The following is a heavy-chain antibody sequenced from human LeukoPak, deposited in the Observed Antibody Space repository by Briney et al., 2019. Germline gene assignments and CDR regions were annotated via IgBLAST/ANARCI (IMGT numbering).Heavy chain of an antibody. CDR1: GYTFTGYY. CDR3: ARGTTTFPNVFDI. J-gene: IGHJ3*02. V-gene: IGHV1-2*02. Sequence: ASVKVSCKASGYTFTGYYMHWVRQAPGQGLEWMGWINPKSGGTNEAQKFHDRVTMTRDTSIRTAYMELSRLRSDDTAVYYCARGTTTFPNVFDIWGQVTMVTVSS. D-gene: IGHD1-1*01. CDR2: INPKSGGT.